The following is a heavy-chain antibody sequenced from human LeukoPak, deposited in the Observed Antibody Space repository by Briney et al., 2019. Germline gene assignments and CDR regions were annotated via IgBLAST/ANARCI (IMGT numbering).Heavy chain of an antibody. CDR2: ISSSGITI. V-gene: IGHV3-11*01. D-gene: IGHD5-12*01. Sequence: GGPLRLSCAASGFTFSNYYMSWFRQAPGKGLEWVSYISSSGITINYADSIKGRFTISRDNAKNSLYLQMNSLRAEDTAVYYCAREGGWVATPSSHWGQGTLVTVSS. CDR1: GFTFSNYY. CDR3: AREGGWVATPSSH. J-gene: IGHJ4*02.